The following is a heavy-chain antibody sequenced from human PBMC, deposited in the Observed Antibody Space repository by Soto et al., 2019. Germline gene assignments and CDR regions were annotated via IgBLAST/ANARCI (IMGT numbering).Heavy chain of an antibody. CDR1: GYTFTSYG. CDR2: ISAYNGNT. D-gene: IGHD3-22*01. Sequence: ASVKVSCKASGYTFTSYGISWVRQAPGQGLEWMGWISAYNGNTKYAQKLQGRVTTTTDTSTSTAYMELRSLRAEDTAVYYCARDLHYYDSGGYYGYWGQGTLVTVSS. V-gene: IGHV1-18*01. J-gene: IGHJ4*02. CDR3: ARDLHYYDSGGYYGY.